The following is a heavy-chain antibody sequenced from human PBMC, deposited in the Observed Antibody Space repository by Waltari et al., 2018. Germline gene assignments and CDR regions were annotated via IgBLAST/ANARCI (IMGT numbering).Heavy chain of an antibody. Sequence: QLQLQESGSGLVKPSQTLSLTCAVSGGSISSGGYSWSWIRQPPGKGLEWIGYIYHSGSTYYNPSLKSRVTISVDRSKNQFSLKLSSVTAADTAVYYCARGAGITIFGVPIADYFDYWGQGTLVTVSS. D-gene: IGHD3-3*01. CDR3: ARGAGITIFGVPIADYFDY. CDR2: IYHSGST. J-gene: IGHJ4*02. CDR1: GGSISSGGYS. V-gene: IGHV4-30-2*01.